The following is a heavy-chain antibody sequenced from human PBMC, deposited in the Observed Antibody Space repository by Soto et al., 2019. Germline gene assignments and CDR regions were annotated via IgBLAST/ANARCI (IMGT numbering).Heavy chain of an antibody. CDR1: GYTFTSYG. V-gene: IGHV1-18*01. D-gene: IGHD3-9*01. J-gene: IGHJ6*02. CDR3: ARDYYDILTGYYSPVYYYYGMDV. Sequence: ASVKVSCKASGYTFTSYGISWVRQAPGQGLECMGWISAYTGNTNYARKLQGRVTMTRDTSTSTAYMELRSLRFDDTAVYYCARDYYDILTGYYSPVYYYYGMDVWGQGTTVTVSS. CDR2: ISAYTGNT.